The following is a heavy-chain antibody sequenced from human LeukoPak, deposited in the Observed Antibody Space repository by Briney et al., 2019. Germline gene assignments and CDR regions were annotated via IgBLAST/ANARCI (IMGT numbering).Heavy chain of an antibody. CDR2: TKSKTDGGTT. J-gene: IGHJ4*02. CDR3: TTFEY. V-gene: IGHV3-15*01. Sequence: PGGSLRLSCAASGFTFSNAWMSWGRQAPGKGLEWVGRTKSKTDGGTTDYAAPVKGRFTISTDDSQNTLYLQMNSLKTEDTAVYYCTTFEYWGQGTLVTVSS. CDR1: GFTFSNAW.